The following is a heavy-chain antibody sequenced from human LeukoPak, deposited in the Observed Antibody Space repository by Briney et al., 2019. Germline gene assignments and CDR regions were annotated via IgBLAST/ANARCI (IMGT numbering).Heavy chain of an antibody. CDR1: GGSVSSGSYY. V-gene: IGHV3-30-3*01. J-gene: IGHJ4*02. Sequence: LSLTCTVSGGSVSSGSYYWSWVRQAPGKGLEWVAVISYDGSNKYYADSVKGRFTISRDNSKNTLYLQMNSLRAEDTAVYYCARDSTDIVVVPAAMPELWGQGTLVTVSS. CDR3: ARDSTDIVVVPAAMPEL. CDR2: ISYDGSNK. D-gene: IGHD2-2*01.